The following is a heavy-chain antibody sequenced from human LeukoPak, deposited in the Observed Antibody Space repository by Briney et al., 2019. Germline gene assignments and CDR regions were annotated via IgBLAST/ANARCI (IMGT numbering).Heavy chain of an antibody. Sequence: GGSLRLSCAASGFTFNTYSMNWVRQAPGKGLEWLSYISSGSSAIYYADSVKGRYTISRDNAKNSLYLQINSLRAEDTAVYYCTRGYGSGRGAFDYWGQGTLVTVSS. J-gene: IGHJ4*02. CDR3: TRGYGSGRGAFDY. V-gene: IGHV3-48*01. CDR2: ISSGSSAI. CDR1: GFTFNTYS. D-gene: IGHD3-10*01.